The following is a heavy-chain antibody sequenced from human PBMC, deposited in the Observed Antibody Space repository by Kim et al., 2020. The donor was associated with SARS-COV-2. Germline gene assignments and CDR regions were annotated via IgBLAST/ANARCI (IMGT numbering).Heavy chain of an antibody. D-gene: IGHD3-16*01. Sequence: YYNPPHKSRVSISVDTSKNQFSLKLSSVTAADTAVYYCARPLYSAEYFQHWGQGTLVTVSS. V-gene: IGHV4-39*01. J-gene: IGHJ1*01. CDR3: ARPLYSAEYFQH.